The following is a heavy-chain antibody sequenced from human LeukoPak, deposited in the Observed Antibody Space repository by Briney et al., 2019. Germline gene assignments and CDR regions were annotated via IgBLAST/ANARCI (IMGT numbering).Heavy chain of an antibody. D-gene: IGHD6-13*01. J-gene: IGHJ6*02. Sequence: SETLSLTCAVYGGSFSGYYWGWIRQPPGKGLEWIGEINHSGSTNYNPSLKSRVTISVDTSKNQFSLKLSSVTAADTAVYYCARGRILSSWYHYYGMDVWGQGTTVTVSS. V-gene: IGHV4-34*01. CDR3: ARGRILSSWYHYYGMDV. CDR1: GGSFSGYY. CDR2: INHSGST.